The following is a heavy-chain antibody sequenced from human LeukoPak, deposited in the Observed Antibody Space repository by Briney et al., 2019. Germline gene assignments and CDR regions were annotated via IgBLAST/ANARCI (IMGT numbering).Heavy chain of an antibody. D-gene: IGHD2-2*01. J-gene: IGHJ6*04. Sequence: ASVKVSCKASGYTFTSYGISWVRQAPGQGLEWMGWISAYNGNTNYAQKLQGRVTMTTDTSTSTAYMELRSLRSDDTAVYYCARHIVVVPAAAGAGTDVWGKGTTVTVSS. CDR1: GYTFTSYG. V-gene: IGHV1-18*04. CDR2: ISAYNGNT. CDR3: ARHIVVVPAAAGAGTDV.